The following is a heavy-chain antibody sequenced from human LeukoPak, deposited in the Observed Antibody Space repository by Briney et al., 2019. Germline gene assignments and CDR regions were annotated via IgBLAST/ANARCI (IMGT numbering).Heavy chain of an antibody. Sequence: GGSLRLSCAASGFTFSSYWMSWVRQAPGKGLEWVSYISGTGSSMYYADSVRGRFTISRDNAKNSLSLQMNSLRAEDTAVYYCARVRDILTGYPDYWGQGTLVTVSS. D-gene: IGHD3-9*01. J-gene: IGHJ4*02. V-gene: IGHV3-48*03. CDR2: ISGTGSSM. CDR3: ARVRDILTGYPDY. CDR1: GFTFSSYW.